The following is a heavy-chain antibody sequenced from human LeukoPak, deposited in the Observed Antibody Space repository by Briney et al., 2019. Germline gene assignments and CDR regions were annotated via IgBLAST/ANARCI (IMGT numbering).Heavy chain of an antibody. D-gene: IGHD6-19*01. Sequence: ASVKVSCKASGYTFTSYGIIWVRQAPGQGLEWMGWISAYNGNTNYAQKLQGRVTMTTDTSTSTAYMELRSLRSDDTAVYYCAREGRYSSGWYLGYYFDYWGQGTLVTVSS. V-gene: IGHV1-18*01. J-gene: IGHJ4*02. CDR2: ISAYNGNT. CDR3: AREGRYSSGWYLGYYFDY. CDR1: GYTFTSYG.